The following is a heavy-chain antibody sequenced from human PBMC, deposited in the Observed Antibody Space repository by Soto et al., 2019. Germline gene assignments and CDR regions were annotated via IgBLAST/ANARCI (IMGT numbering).Heavy chain of an antibody. V-gene: IGHV3-23*01. Sequence: GGSLRLSCAASGFTFSSYAMSWVRQAPGKGLEWVSAISGSGGSTYYADSVKGRFTISRDNSKNTLYLQMNSLRAEDTAVYYCARVRGAAMVIFYYYGMDVWGQGTTVTVSS. CDR1: GFTFSSYA. J-gene: IGHJ6*02. CDR3: ARVRGAAMVIFYYYGMDV. D-gene: IGHD5-18*01. CDR2: ISGSGGST.